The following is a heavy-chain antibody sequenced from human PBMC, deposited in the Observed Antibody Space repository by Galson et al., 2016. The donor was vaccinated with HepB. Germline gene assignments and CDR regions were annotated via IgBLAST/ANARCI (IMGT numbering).Heavy chain of an antibody. D-gene: IGHD6-13*01. J-gene: IGHJ4*02. CDR1: GGSINNNNYY. V-gene: IGHV4-39*07. Sequence: LTCSVSGGSINNNNYYWGWIRQPPGKGLEWIGSINYSGFTQYNPSLKSRVTISVDTPKNQFSLKLSSVTAADTAVYYCARRAAAGNFDYWGQGTLVTVSS. CDR2: INYSGFT. CDR3: ARRAAAGNFDY.